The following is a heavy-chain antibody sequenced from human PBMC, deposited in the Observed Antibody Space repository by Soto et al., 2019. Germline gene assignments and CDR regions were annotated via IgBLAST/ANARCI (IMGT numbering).Heavy chain of an antibody. CDR3: AKGSTWTVAGTYPDY. V-gene: IGHV3-23*01. Sequence: LRLSCAASGFTFISDAMSWVRQARGKGLEWVSAISGSGGSTYYADSVKGRFTISRDNSKNTLYLQMNSLRAEDTAVYYCAKGSTWTVAGTYPDYWGQGTLVTVSS. J-gene: IGHJ4*02. CDR2: ISGSGGST. CDR1: GFTFISDA. D-gene: IGHD6-19*01.